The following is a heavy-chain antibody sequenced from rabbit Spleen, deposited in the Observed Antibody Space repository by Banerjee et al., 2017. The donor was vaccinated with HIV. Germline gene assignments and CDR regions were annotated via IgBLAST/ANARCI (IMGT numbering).Heavy chain of an antibody. CDR1: GVSFSSDYY. CDR3: ARDGAGSSYFNL. D-gene: IGHD8-1*01. J-gene: IGHJ4*01. Sequence: QSLEESGGDLVKPGASLTLTCTASGVSFSSDYYMCWVRQAPGKGLEWIGCIYTGGSAYYASWVNGRFTISSHNAQNTLYLQLNSLTAADTATYFCARDGAGSSYFNLWGPGTLVTVS. CDR2: IYTGGSA. V-gene: IGHV1S40*01.